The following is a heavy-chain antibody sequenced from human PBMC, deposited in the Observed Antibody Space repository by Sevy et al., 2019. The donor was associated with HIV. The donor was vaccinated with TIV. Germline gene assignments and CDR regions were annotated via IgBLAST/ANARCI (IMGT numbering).Heavy chain of an antibody. Sequence: SETLSLTCSVSGVSITSGHYYWSWIRQPAGGGLEWIGRIYSGGTTNYNPSLQNRVTILEDTSKNEFSLRLTSVTAADTAVYYCGREPHQYYYNAGSLIDSWGQGTLVTVSS. D-gene: IGHD3-10*01. CDR3: GREPHQYYYNAGSLIDS. CDR1: GVSITSGHYY. J-gene: IGHJ4*02. CDR2: IYSGGTT. V-gene: IGHV4-61*02.